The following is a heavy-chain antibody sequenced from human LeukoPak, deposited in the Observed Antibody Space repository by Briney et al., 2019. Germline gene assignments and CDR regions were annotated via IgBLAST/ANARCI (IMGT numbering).Heavy chain of an antibody. CDR2: IKQDGSEK. D-gene: IGHD3-10*01. V-gene: IGHV3-7*01. J-gene: IGHJ5*02. CDR1: GFTFSSYW. CDR3: ARGVRREFNPSWFDP. Sequence: GGSLRLSCAASGFTFSSYWMSWVRQAPGKGLEWVANIKQDGSEKYYVDSVKGRFTISRDNAKNSLYLQMNSLRAEDTAVYYCARGVRREFNPSWFDPWGQGTLVTVSS.